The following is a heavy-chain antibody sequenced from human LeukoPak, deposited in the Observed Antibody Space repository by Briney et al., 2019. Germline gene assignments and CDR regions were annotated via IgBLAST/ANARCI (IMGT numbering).Heavy chain of an antibody. V-gene: IGHV4-34*01. Sequence: NPSETLSLTCAVYGGSFSGYYWSWIRQPPGKGLEWIGEINHSGSTNYNPSLKSRVTTSVDTSKNQFSLKLSSVTAADTAVYYRARGRRVVRGVITPRFDYWGQGTLVTVSS. CDR2: INHSGST. CDR3: ARGRRVVRGVITPRFDY. J-gene: IGHJ4*02. D-gene: IGHD3-10*01. CDR1: GGSFSGYY.